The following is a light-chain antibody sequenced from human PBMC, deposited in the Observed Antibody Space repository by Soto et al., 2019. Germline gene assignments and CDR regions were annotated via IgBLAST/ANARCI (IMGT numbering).Light chain of an antibody. CDR1: NSDVGGYNY. Sequence: QSALTQPASVSGSPGQSITISCTGTNSDVGGYNYVSWYQQHPGKVPKLMIFEVSNRPSGVSNRFSGSKSGDTASLTISGLQAEDEADYYCQSYDYNLSGVLFGGGTKLTVL. CDR3: QSYDYNLSGVL. CDR2: EVS. V-gene: IGLV2-14*01. J-gene: IGLJ2*01.